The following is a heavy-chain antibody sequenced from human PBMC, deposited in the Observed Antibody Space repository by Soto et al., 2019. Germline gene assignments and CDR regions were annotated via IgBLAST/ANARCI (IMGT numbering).Heavy chain of an antibody. Sequence: GESLKISCKGSGYSFTSYWIGWVRQMPGKGLEWMGIIYPGDSDTRYSPSFQGQVTISADKSISTAYLQWSSLKASDTAMYYCARHWVRHLGYSGYEGHYYYYGMDVWGQGTTVTVSS. CDR1: GYSFTSYW. V-gene: IGHV5-51*01. D-gene: IGHD5-12*01. CDR2: IYPGDSDT. CDR3: ARHWVRHLGYSGYEGHYYYYGMDV. J-gene: IGHJ6*02.